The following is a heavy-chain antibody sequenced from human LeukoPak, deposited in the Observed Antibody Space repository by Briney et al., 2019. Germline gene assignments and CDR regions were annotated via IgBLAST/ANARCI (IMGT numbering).Heavy chain of an antibody. J-gene: IGHJ5*02. CDR3: ARGTIAAAAGYNWFDP. V-gene: IGHV4-39*07. CDR1: GVSIGSTSYY. D-gene: IGHD6-13*01. CDR2: INHSGST. Sequence: SETLSLTCAVSGVSIGSTSYYWAWIRQPPGKGLEWIGEINHSGSTNYNPSLKSRVTISVDTSKNQFSLKLSSVTAADTAVYYCARGTIAAAAGYNWFDPWGQGTLVTVSS.